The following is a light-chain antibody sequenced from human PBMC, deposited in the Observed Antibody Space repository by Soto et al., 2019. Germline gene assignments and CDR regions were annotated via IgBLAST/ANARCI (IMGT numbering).Light chain of an antibody. J-gene: IGLJ1*01. CDR3: SSYTSISSGGV. CDR2: EAS. V-gene: IGLV2-14*01. Sequence: QSLLTQPASVFGCPGQSITISSTGTGSDGGSYNCVSWYQQHPGKAPKLIIFEASNRPSRVSDRFSGSQAANTPSLSISGLQTEDKADYSFSSYTSISSGGVFGPGTKVNV. CDR1: GSDGGSYNC.